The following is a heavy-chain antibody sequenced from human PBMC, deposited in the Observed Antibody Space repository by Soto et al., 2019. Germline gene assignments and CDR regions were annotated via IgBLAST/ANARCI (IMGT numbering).Heavy chain of an antibody. J-gene: IGHJ6*02. V-gene: IGHV4-38-2*02. CDR2: IYHGGST. CDR1: GYSISSYNY. D-gene: IGHD3-10*01. CDR3: ARDLNVYGHYDMAV. Sequence: SETLSLTCAVSGYSISSYNYWGWIRQPPGKGLEWIGSIYHGGSTYYNPSLRSRVTISVDTSQNQFSLKVSSVTAADTAVYYCARDLNVYGHYDMAVWGQGTTVTVSS.